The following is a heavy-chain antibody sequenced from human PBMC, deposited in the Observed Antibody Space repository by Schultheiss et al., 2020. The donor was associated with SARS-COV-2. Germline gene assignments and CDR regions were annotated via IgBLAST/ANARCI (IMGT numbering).Heavy chain of an antibody. V-gene: IGHV3-23*01. CDR2: ISVSGGST. CDR1: GFTFSTYW. Sequence: GESLKISCAASGFTFSTYWMHWVRQAPGKGLEWVSAISVSGGSTYYADSVKGRFTISRDNSKNTLYLQMNSLRAEDTAVYYCARVWGSGSAAAYYYAMDVWGQGTTVTVAS. J-gene: IGHJ6*02. CDR3: ARVWGSGSAAAYYYAMDV. D-gene: IGHD3-10*01.